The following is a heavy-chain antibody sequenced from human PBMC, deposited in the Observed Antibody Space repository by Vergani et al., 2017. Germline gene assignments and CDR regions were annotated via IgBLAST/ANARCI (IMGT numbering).Heavy chain of an antibody. CDR2: ISSSSSYI. J-gene: IGHJ3*02. CDR3: ASITGTTRRAFDI. Sequence: QLVESGGGLVQPGRSLRLSCAASGFTFDDYAMHWVRQAPGKGLEWVSSISSSSSYIYYADSVKGRFTISRDNAKNSLYLQMNSLRAEDTAVYYCASITGTTRRAFDIWGQGTMVTVSS. D-gene: IGHD1-20*01. V-gene: IGHV3-21*01. CDR1: GFTFDDYA.